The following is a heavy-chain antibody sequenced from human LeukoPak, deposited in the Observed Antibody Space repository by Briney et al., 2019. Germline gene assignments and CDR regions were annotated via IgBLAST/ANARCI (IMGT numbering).Heavy chain of an antibody. D-gene: IGHD3-22*01. V-gene: IGHV3-20*04. Sequence: GGSLRRYCAASGFTFYDYGMSWVRQAPGQGLEWVSGINWNGGSKGYADSVKGRFTISRDNAKNSLYLQMNSLGAEDTALYYCATTSYYYDSSGYYLFDYWGQGTLVTVSS. CDR3: ATTSYYYDSSGYYLFDY. CDR2: INWNGGSK. CDR1: GFTFYDYG. J-gene: IGHJ4*02.